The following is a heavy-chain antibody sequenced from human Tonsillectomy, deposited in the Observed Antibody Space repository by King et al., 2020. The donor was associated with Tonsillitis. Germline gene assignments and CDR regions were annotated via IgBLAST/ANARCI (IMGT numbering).Heavy chain of an antibody. Sequence: VQLVESGGGLVQPGGSLRLSCAASGFTFGSYSMNWVRQAPGKGLEWVSYISSSSITIYYADSVKGRFTISRDNAKNSLYLQMNSLRAEDTTVYYCARTGRFDYWGQGTLVTVSS. J-gene: IGHJ4*02. V-gene: IGHV3-48*01. CDR1: GFTFGSYS. D-gene: IGHD1-14*01. CDR2: ISSSSITI. CDR3: ARTGRFDY.